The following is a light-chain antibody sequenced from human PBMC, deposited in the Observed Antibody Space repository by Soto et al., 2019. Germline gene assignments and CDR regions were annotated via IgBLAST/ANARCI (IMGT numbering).Light chain of an antibody. CDR1: QDISNS. CDR2: DAS. V-gene: IGKV1-33*01. CDR3: QQYNNLPLT. Sequence: DIHMTQSPSSLSASVGYRVTITCQASQDISNSLNWYQQRPGKAPNLLIYDASNLETGVPSRFSGSGSGTHFTLTISSLQPEDIATYHCQQYNNLPLTFGGGTKVDVK. J-gene: IGKJ4*01.